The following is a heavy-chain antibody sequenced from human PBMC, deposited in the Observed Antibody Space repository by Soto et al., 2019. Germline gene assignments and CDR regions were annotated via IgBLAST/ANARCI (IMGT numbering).Heavy chain of an antibody. CDR1: GFTFSSYA. J-gene: IGHJ1*01. CDR2: ISGSGGST. CDR3: AKEDRVVVVPAATSGYFQH. Sequence: EVQLLESGGGLVQPGGSLRLSCAASGFTFSSYAMSWVRQAPGKGLEWVSAISGSGGSTYYADSVKGRFTISRDNSKNTLYLQMNSLRAEDTAVYYYAKEDRVVVVPAATSGYFQHWGQGTLVTVSS. D-gene: IGHD2-2*01. V-gene: IGHV3-23*01.